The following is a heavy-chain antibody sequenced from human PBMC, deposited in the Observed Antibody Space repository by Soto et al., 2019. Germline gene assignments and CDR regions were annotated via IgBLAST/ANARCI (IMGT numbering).Heavy chain of an antibody. CDR3: ARSSSSCYRY. V-gene: IGHV3-21*01. J-gene: IGHJ4*02. CDR1: GFTFSNYS. D-gene: IGHD2-2*01. CDR2: ISSSSSYI. Sequence: VQLVESGGGVVQPGRSLRLSCAASGFTFSNYSMNWVRQAPGKGLEWVSSISSSSSYIYYADSVKGRFTISRDNAKNSLYLQMNSLRAEDTAVFYCARSSSSCYRYWGQGTLVTVSS.